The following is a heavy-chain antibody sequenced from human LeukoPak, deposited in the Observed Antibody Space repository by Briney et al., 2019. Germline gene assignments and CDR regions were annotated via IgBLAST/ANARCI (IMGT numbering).Heavy chain of an antibody. CDR3: AKALIAARWLVSY. CDR2: IRYDGSNK. V-gene: IGHV3-30*02. CDR1: GFTFSSYG. Sequence: GGSLRLSCAASGFTFSSYGMHWVRQAPGKGLEWVAFIRYDGSNKYYADSVKGRFTISRDNSKNTLYLQMNSLRAEDTAVYYCAKALIAARWLVSYWGQGTLVTVSS. J-gene: IGHJ4*02. D-gene: IGHD6-6*01.